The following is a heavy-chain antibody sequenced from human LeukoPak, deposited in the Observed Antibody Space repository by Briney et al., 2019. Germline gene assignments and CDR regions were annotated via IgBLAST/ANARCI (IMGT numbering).Heavy chain of an antibody. CDR2: ISSSSSYI. Sequence: GGSLRLSCAASGFTFSSYSMNWVRQAPGKGLEWVSSISSSSSYIYYADSVKGRFTISRDNAKNSLYLQMNGLRAEDTAVYYCARAKQDIVVVPAAIVYYYYGMDVWGQGTTVTVSS. CDR1: GFTFSSYS. D-gene: IGHD2-2*02. V-gene: IGHV3-21*04. CDR3: ARAKQDIVVVPAAIVYYYYGMDV. J-gene: IGHJ6*02.